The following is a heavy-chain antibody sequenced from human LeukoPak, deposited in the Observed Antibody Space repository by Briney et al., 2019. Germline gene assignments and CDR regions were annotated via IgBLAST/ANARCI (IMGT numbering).Heavy chain of an antibody. D-gene: IGHD3-3*01. Sequence: PGGSLRLSCAASGFTFSSYAMSWVRQAPGKGLEWVSAISGSGGSTYYADSVKGRFTISRDNSKNTLYLQMNSLRAEDTAVYYCAKKWYYDFWSGYLDYWGQGTLVTVSS. CDR2: ISGSGGST. CDR1: GFTFSSYA. J-gene: IGHJ4*02. V-gene: IGHV3-23*01. CDR3: AKKWYYDFWSGYLDY.